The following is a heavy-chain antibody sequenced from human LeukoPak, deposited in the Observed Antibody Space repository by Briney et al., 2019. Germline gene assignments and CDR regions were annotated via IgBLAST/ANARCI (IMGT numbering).Heavy chain of an antibody. Sequence: GGSLRLSCAASGFTFSSYTMHWVRQAPGKGLEWVAVISYDGSNKYYADTVKGRFTISRDNSKSTLYLEMNSLRAEDTAVYYCAKDLLRDRWFGESWGQGTLVTVSS. CDR2: ISYDGSNK. CDR1: GFTFSSYT. J-gene: IGHJ5*02. CDR3: AKDLLRDRWFGES. D-gene: IGHD3-10*01. V-gene: IGHV3-30*04.